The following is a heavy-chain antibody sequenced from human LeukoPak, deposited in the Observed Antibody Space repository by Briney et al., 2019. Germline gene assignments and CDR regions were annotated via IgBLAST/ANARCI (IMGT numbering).Heavy chain of an antibody. J-gene: IGHJ4*02. CDR3: ARDHTVSQLVPKLGDY. CDR1: GYTFTSYA. CDR2: INACNGNT. V-gene: IGHV1-3*01. Sequence: ASVKVSSKASGYTFTSYAMHWVRQAPGQRLEWMGGINACNGNTKYSQKFQGRVTITRDTSASTAYMELSSLRSEDTAVYYCARDHTVSQLVPKLGDYWGEGTLVTVSS. D-gene: IGHD6-6*01.